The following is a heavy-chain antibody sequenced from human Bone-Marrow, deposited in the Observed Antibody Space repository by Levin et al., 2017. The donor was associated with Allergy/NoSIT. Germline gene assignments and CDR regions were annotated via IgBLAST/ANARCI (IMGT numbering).Heavy chain of an antibody. CDR2: ISSGNNYM. V-gene: IGHV3-21*01. J-gene: IGHJ2*01. Sequence: GGSLRLSCAASGFFFNTHYMGWVRQAPGKGLEWVSSISSGNNYMYHADSVRGRFTIARDNAENSLYLHMSSLRAEDTAIYYRVKGLNYYASNGPAPQRYFDLWGRGTLVTVSS. CDR3: VKGLNYYASNGPAPQRYFDL. CDR1: GFFFNTHY. D-gene: IGHD3-22*01.